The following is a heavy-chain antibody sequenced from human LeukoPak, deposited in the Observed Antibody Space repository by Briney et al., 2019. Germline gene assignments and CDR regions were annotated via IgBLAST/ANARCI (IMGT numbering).Heavy chain of an antibody. CDR3: ARDEYSSSVLDY. D-gene: IGHD6-13*01. V-gene: IGHV4-39*07. Sequence: PSETLSLTCTVSGGSISSSSYYWGWIRQPPGKGLEWIGNIYYSGSTYYNPSLKSRVTISVDTSKNQFSLKLSSVTAADTAVYYCARDEYSSSVLDYWGQGTLVTVSS. J-gene: IGHJ4*02. CDR1: GGSISSSSYY. CDR2: IYYSGST.